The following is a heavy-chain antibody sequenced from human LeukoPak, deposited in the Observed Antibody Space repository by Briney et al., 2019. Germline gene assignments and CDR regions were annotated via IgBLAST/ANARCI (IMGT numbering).Heavy chain of an antibody. CDR2: MNPNSGNT. J-gene: IGHJ4*02. CDR3: ARGFLAVAGPDY. Sequence: GASVKVSCKASGYTFTASNIRWVRQATGQGLEWMGWMNPNSGNTGYAQKFQGRVTMTRNTSISTAYMELSSLRSEDTAVYYCARGFLAVAGPDYWGQGTLVTVSS. CDR1: GYTFTASN. V-gene: IGHV1-8*02. D-gene: IGHD6-19*01.